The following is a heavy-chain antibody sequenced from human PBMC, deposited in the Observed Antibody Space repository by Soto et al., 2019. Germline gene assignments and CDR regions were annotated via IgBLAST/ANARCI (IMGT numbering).Heavy chain of an antibody. CDR2: IYYSGST. D-gene: IGHD1-26*01. CDR1: GGSISSGGYY. V-gene: IGHV4-31*03. J-gene: IGHJ4*02. Sequence: QVQLQESDPGLVKPSQTLSLTCTVSGGSISSGGYYWSWIRQHPGKGLEWNGYIYYSGSTYYNPSLRSRVTISVDTSKNQFSLKLSSVTAADTAVYYCAGIYSGSPGGTLRYWGQGTLVTVSS. CDR3: AGIYSGSPGGTLRY.